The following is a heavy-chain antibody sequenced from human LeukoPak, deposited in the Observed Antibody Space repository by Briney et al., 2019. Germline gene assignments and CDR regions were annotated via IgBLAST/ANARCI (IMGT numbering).Heavy chain of an antibody. CDR1: GYTFTTYW. CDR3: ARLSMIDTFDI. J-gene: IGHJ3*02. Sequence: GESLKISCKGSGYTFTTYWIGWVRQMPGKGLEWMGIIYPNDSNTRYSPSFQDQVTISADKSINTAYLHWRSLKASDTAMYYCARLSMIDTFDIWGLGTVVTVSS. D-gene: IGHD3-22*01. V-gene: IGHV5-51*01. CDR2: IYPNDSNT.